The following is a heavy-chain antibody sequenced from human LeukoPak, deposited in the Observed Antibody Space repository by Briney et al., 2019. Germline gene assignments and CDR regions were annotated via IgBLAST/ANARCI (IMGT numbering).Heavy chain of an antibody. CDR2: INHSGST. V-gene: IGHV4-34*01. J-gene: IGHJ3*02. CDR3: ARRKVPNAFDI. CDR1: GGSFIGYY. Sequence: SETLSLTCAVSGGSFIGYYWSWIRQPPGKGLEWIGEINHSGSTNYNPSLKSRVTISVDTSKNQFSLKLSSVTAADTAVYYCARRKVPNAFDIWGQGTMVTVSS.